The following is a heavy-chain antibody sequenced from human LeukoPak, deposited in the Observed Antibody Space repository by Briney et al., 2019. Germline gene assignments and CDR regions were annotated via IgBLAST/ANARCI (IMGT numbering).Heavy chain of an antibody. CDR3: ARGRTTVTYNWFDP. D-gene: IGHD4-17*01. CDR1: GYTFTSYD. CDR2: MNPNSGST. Sequence: ASVKVSCKASGYTFTSYDINWVRQATGQGLEWMGWMNPNSGSTGYAQKFQGRVTMTRNTSISTAYMELSSLRSEDTAVYYCARGRTTVTYNWFDPWGQGTLVTVSS. J-gene: IGHJ5*02. V-gene: IGHV1-8*01.